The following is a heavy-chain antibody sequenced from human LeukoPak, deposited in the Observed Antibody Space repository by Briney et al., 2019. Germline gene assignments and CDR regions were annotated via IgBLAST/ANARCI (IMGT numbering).Heavy chain of an antibody. Sequence: ASVKVSCKASGYTFTSYAMNWVRQAPGQGLEWMGWINTNTGNPTYAQGFTGRFVFSLDTSVSTAYLQISSLKAEDTAVYYCARGPEAVETTFIDYWGQGTLVTVSS. CDR3: ARGPEAVETTFIDY. J-gene: IGHJ4*02. CDR2: INTNTGNP. CDR1: GYTFTSYA. V-gene: IGHV7-4-1*02. D-gene: IGHD6-19*01.